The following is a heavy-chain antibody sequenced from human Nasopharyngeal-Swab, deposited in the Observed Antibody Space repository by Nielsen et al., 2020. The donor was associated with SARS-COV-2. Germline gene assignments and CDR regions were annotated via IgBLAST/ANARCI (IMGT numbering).Heavy chain of an antibody. Sequence: WIRQPPGKGLEWVSVIYSGGSTYYADSVKGRFTISRDNSKNTLYLQMSSLRAEDTAVYYCARGISSSLYWGQGTLVTVSS. J-gene: IGHJ4*02. CDR3: ARGISSSLY. V-gene: IGHV3-53*01. CDR2: IYSGGST. D-gene: IGHD6-6*01.